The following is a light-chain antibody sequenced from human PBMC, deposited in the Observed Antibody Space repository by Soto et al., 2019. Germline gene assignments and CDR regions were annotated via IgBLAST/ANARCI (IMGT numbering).Light chain of an antibody. CDR3: QQYASSLRT. V-gene: IGKV3-20*01. CDR2: GAS. CDR1: QSVSSSY. Sequence: EIVLTQSPGTLSLSPGERATLSCRASQSVSSSYLAWYQQKPGQAPRLLIYGASYRATGIPDRFSGSASGTDFTLTISRLEPEDFAVYYCQQYASSLRTFGQGTKVEIK. J-gene: IGKJ1*01.